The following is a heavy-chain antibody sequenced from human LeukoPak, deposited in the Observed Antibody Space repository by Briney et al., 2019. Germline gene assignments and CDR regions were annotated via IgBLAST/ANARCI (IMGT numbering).Heavy chain of an antibody. J-gene: IGHJ4*02. Sequence: PGRSLRLSCAASGFTFSNGWMSWVRPAPGKGLEWVGRIKSKSERGTTDYAAPVKGRFTISRDGSTNTVYLHMNSLKTEDTAVYFCTSNLYCSTSSCYTLDNWGQGTLVAVSP. CDR1: GFTFSNGW. CDR3: TSNLYCSTSSCYTLDN. D-gene: IGHD2-2*02. V-gene: IGHV3-15*01. CDR2: IKSKSERGTT.